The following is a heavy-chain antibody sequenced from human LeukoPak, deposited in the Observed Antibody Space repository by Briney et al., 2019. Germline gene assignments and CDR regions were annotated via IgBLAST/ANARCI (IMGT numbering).Heavy chain of an antibody. CDR2: ISSSSSYI. D-gene: IGHD2-2*01. CDR1: GFTFSSYS. Sequence: GGSLRLSCAASGFTFSSYSMNWVRQAPGKGLEWVSSISSSSSYIYYADSVKGRFTISRDNSKNTLYLQMNSLRAEDTAVYYCARERWDIVVVPAAMAYQPPYNWFDPWGQGTLVTVSS. CDR3: ARERWDIVVVPAAMAYQPPYNWFDP. J-gene: IGHJ5*02. V-gene: IGHV3-21*01.